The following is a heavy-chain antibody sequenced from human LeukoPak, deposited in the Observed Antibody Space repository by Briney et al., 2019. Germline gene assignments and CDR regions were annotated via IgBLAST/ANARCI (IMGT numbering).Heavy chain of an antibody. Sequence: SETLSLTCTVSGGSISSYYWSWIRQPPGKGLEWIGYIYYSGTTNYNPSLKSRVTISVDTSKNQLSLKLSSVTAADTAVYYCARGQDIVVVPAAPGWFDPWGQGTLVTVS. V-gene: IGHV4-59*08. CDR3: ARGQDIVVVPAAPGWFDP. D-gene: IGHD2-2*01. J-gene: IGHJ5*02. CDR2: IYYSGTT. CDR1: GGSISSYY.